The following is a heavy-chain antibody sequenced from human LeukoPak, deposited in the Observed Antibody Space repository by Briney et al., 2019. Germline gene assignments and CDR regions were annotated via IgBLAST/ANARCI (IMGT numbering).Heavy chain of an antibody. D-gene: IGHD3-22*01. Sequence: ASVKVSCKASGYTFTSYGISWVRQAPGQGLEWMGWISAYNGNTNYAQKLQGRVTMTTDTSTSTAYMELRGLRSDDTAVYYCARRGRLYYDSSGYLYYFDYWGQGTLVTVSS. V-gene: IGHV1-18*01. CDR1: GYTFTSYG. J-gene: IGHJ4*02. CDR3: ARRGRLYYDSSGYLYYFDY. CDR2: ISAYNGNT.